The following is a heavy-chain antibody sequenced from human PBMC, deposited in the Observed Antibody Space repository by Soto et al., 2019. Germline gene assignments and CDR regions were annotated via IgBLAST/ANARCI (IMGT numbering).Heavy chain of an antibody. CDR1: GYRFTGYG. CDR2: INSQRGAT. CDR3: VYYCAPSNYGGDDYFQYGLDV. V-gene: IGHV1-2*02. D-gene: IGHD2-21*02. Sequence: ASVKVSCKASGYRFTGYGLHWVRQAPGQGLQWLGWINSQRGATDYAQKFQGRVTMTREMSTNTAYLELSGLRSDDTADDTAVYYCAPSNYGGDDYFQYGLDVWG. J-gene: IGHJ6*02.